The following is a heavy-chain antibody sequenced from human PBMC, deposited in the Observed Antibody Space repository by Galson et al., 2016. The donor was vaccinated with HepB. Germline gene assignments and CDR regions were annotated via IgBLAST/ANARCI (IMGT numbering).Heavy chain of an antibody. CDR3: AGGHYGSGSFYLFDY. CDR2: IDPSDSYT. V-gene: IGHV5-10-1*01. J-gene: IGHJ4*02. CDR1: GYSFTSYW. D-gene: IGHD3-10*01. Sequence: QSGAEVKKPGESLRISCKGSGYSFTSYWISWVRQMPGKGLEWMGRIDPSDSYTNYSPSFQGHVTISADKSINTAYLQWSSLKASDTAMYYCAGGHYGSGSFYLFDYWGQGTLVTVSS.